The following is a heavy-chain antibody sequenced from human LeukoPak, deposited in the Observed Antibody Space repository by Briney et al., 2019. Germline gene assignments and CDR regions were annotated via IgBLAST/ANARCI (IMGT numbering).Heavy chain of an antibody. CDR1: GGSFSGYY. J-gene: IGHJ6*03. Sequence: PETLSLTCAVYGGSFSGYYWSWSRQPPGKGLEGIGEINHSGSANYKPSIKRRVTTSGDTSKHQSPLKRSSVTAADTAVYFCARVGYSYPINGWSRTGLGAYPHKYYYHMSVWGKGTPVTLSS. CDR3: ARVGYSYPINGWSRTGLGAYPHKYYYHMSV. V-gene: IGHV4-34*01. CDR2: INHSGSA. D-gene: IGHD5-18*01.